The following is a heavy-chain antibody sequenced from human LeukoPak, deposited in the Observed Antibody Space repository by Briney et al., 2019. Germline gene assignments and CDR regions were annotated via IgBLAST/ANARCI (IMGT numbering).Heavy chain of an antibody. V-gene: IGHV5-51*01. Sequence: GESLKISCKGSGYSFTSYWIGWVRQMPGKGLEWMGIIYPGDSDTRYSPSFQGQVTISADKSISTAYLQWSRLKASDTAMYYCARHHSSAYCGGDCYSNDAFDIWGQGTMVTVSS. CDR3: ARHHSSAYCGGDCYSNDAFDI. CDR2: IYPGDSDT. CDR1: GYSFTSYW. J-gene: IGHJ3*02. D-gene: IGHD2-21*02.